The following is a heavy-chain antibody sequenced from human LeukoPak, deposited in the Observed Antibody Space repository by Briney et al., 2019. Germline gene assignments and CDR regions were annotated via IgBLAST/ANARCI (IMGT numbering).Heavy chain of an antibody. V-gene: IGHV4-38-2*02. CDR2: IYYSGST. Sequence: SETPSLTCTVSGYSISSGYYWGWIRQPPGKGLEWIGSIYYSGSTYYNPSLKSRVTISVDTSKNQFSLKLSSVTAADTAVYYCARHIDMGLRYFDWFDPWGQGTLVTVSS. D-gene: IGHD3-9*01. CDR1: GYSISSGYY. CDR3: ARHIDMGLRYFDWFDP. J-gene: IGHJ5*02.